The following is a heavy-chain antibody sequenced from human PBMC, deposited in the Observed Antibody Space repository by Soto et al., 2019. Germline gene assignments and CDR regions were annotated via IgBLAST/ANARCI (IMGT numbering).Heavy chain of an antibody. V-gene: IGHV1-18*01. CDR3: ARGPTDYYDNSANYFLDY. CDR2: ISTYNGNT. D-gene: IGHD3-22*01. J-gene: IGHJ4*02. Sequence: QVPLVQSGAEVNKPGASVKVSCKASGYTFITYGVSWVRQAPGQGLDWLGWISTYNGNTRYAERLQGRVTMTTDTTTNTAYMGLRNLRSDDTAVYYCARGPTDYYDNSANYFLDYWGQGTLVTVSS. CDR1: GYTFITYG.